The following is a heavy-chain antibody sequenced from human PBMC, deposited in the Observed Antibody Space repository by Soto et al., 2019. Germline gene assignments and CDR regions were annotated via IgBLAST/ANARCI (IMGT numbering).Heavy chain of an antibody. CDR1: GFTVSSNY. CDR3: VRGSTVIVATMDENFDY. V-gene: IGHV3-66*01. Sequence: GGSLRLSCAASGFTVSSNYMSWVRQAPGKGLEWVSVIYSGGSTYYADSVKGRFTISRDNSKNTLYLQMNSLRAEDTAVYYCVRGSTVIVATMDENFDYWGQGTLVTVSS. CDR2: IYSGGST. J-gene: IGHJ4*02. D-gene: IGHD5-12*01.